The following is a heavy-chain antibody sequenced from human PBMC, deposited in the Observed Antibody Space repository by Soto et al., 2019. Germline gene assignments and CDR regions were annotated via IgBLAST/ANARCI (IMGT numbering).Heavy chain of an antibody. J-gene: IGHJ4*02. CDR2: INWNGGST. D-gene: IGHD3-10*01. Sequence: GGSLRLPCAASGWTLDDYGNSWVRQAPGKGLEWVSGINWNGGSTGYADSVKGRFTISRDNAKNSLYLQMNSLRAEDTALYYCARDRHYYGSGSGPQDYWGQGT. CDR3: ARDRHYYGSGSGPQDY. V-gene: IGHV3-20*04. CDR1: GWTLDDYG.